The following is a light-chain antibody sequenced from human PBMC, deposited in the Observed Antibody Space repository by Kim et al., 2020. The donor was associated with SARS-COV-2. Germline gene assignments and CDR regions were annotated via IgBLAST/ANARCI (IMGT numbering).Light chain of an antibody. CDR1: SLRSYY. CDR3: NSRDSNGNVV. CDR2: GKN. V-gene: IGLV3-19*01. Sequence: SSELTQDPAVSVALGQTVSITCQGDSLRSYYATWYQQKPGQAPILVIYGKNNRPSGIPDRFSGSSSGNTASLTITGTQAGDEADYYCNSRDSNGNVVFGGGTQLTVL. J-gene: IGLJ2*01.